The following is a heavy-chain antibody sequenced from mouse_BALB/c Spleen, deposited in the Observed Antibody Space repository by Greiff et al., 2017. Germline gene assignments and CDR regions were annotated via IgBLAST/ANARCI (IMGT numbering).Heavy chain of an antibody. V-gene: IGHV3-8*02. CDR2: ISYSGST. Sequence: EVQRVESGPSLVKPSQTLSLTCSVTGDSITSGYWNWIRKFPGNKLEYMGYISYSGSTYYNPSLKSRISITRDTSKNQYYLQLNSVTTEDTATYYCARRITTVVAHFDYWGQGTTLTVSS. CDR1: GDSITSGY. D-gene: IGHD1-1*01. CDR3: ARRITTVVAHFDY. J-gene: IGHJ2*01.